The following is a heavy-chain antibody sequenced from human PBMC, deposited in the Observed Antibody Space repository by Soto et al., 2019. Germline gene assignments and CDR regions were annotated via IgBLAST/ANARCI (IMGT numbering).Heavy chain of an antibody. CDR3: ASDWDYVFWSGYYSVGVDAFDI. J-gene: IGHJ3*02. Sequence: QVQLVESGGGVVQPGRSLRLSCAASGFTCSSYAMHWVRQAPGKGLEWVAVISYDGSNKYYADSVKGRFTISRDNSKNSRYLQMNSLRAGETAVYYCASDWDYVFWSGYYSVGVDAFDIWGEGTMVTVSS. D-gene: IGHD3-3*01. CDR1: GFTCSSYA. CDR2: ISYDGSNK. V-gene: IGHV3-30-3*01.